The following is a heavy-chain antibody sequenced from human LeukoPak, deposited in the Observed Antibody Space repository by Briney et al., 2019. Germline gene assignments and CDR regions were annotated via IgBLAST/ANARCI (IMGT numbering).Heavy chain of an antibody. D-gene: IGHD5-12*01. CDR1: GFTFGDYN. CDR3: ARGVAPSYYFDS. CDR2: ISSSSLYI. V-gene: IGHV3-21*01. Sequence: PGGSLRLSCAASGFTFGDYNMKWVRQAPGKGLEWVSSISSSSLYIYYSDSVKGRFTISRDTAKNSLFLQMDSLRADDTAVYYCARGVAPSYYFDSWGQGTLVTVSS. J-gene: IGHJ4*02.